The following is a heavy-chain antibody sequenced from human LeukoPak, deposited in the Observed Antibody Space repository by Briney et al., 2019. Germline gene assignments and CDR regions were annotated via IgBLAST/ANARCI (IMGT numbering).Heavy chain of an antibody. Sequence: GGSLRLSCEASGFTLNKYWMHWVRLAPGKGLVWVSRITGDGSDIAYADSVKGRFTVSRDDAKNTLFLQMTSLRVEDTAIYYCARDAYTTPSNWLDPWGQGTLVTVSS. CDR2: ITGDGSDI. J-gene: IGHJ5*02. D-gene: IGHD4-17*01. CDR1: GFTLNKYW. V-gene: IGHV3-74*01. CDR3: ARDAYTTPSNWLDP.